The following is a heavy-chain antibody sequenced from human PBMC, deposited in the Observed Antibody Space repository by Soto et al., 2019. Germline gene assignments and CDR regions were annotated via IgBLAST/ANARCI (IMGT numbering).Heavy chain of an antibody. J-gene: IGHJ4*02. V-gene: IGHV4-59*01. CDR1: SDSISRYY. D-gene: IGHD5-18*01. CDR2: IYYTGST. Sequence: SETLSLTCTVSSDSISRYYWSWIRQPPGKGLEWIGYIYYTGSTNSNPSLRSRLTMSVDASQNQFSLKLNSVTAADTAVYYCARGGDGYTTSSFDYWGLGTLVTVSS. CDR3: ARGGDGYTTSSFDY.